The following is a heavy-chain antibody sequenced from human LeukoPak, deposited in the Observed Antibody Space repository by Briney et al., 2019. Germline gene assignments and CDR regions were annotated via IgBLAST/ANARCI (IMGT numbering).Heavy chain of an antibody. V-gene: IGHV3-21*01. CDR1: GFTFSSYS. CDR2: ISSSSSYI. Sequence: GGSLRLSCAASGFTFSSYSMNWVRQAPGKGLEWVSSISSSSSYIYYADSVEGRFTISRDNAKNSLYLQMNSLRAEDTAVYYCARRLRIDAFDIWGQGTMVTVSS. CDR3: ARRLRIDAFDI. J-gene: IGHJ3*02. D-gene: IGHD4-17*01.